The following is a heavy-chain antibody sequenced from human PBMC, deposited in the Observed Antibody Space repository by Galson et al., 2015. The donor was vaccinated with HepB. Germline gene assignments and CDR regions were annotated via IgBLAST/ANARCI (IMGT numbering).Heavy chain of an antibody. V-gene: IGHV3-66*01. J-gene: IGHJ4*02. CDR1: GFTVSSNY. D-gene: IGHD3-9*01. Sequence: LRLSCAASGFTVSSNYMSWVRQAPGKGLEWVSVIYSGGSTYYADSVKGRFTISRDNSKNTLYLQMNSLRAEDTAVYYCARAGALRYSDWLSPFDYWGQGTLVTVSS. CDR3: ARAGALRYSDWLSPFDY. CDR2: IYSGGST.